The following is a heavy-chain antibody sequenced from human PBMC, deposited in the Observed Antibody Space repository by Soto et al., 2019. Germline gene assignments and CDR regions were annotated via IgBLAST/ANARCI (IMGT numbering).Heavy chain of an antibody. D-gene: IGHD7-27*01. CDR3: AKDFSPRTGFDAFDI. Sequence: GGSLRFSCAASGFTFDDYAMHWVRQAPGKGLEWVSGISWNSGSIGYADSVKGRFTISRDNAKNSLYLQMNSLRAEDAALYYCAKDFSPRTGFDAFDIWGQGTMVTVSS. CDR2: ISWNSGSI. V-gene: IGHV3-9*01. J-gene: IGHJ3*02. CDR1: GFTFDDYA.